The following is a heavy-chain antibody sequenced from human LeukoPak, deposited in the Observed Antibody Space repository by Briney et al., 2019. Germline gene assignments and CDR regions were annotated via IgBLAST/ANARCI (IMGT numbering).Heavy chain of an antibody. CDR3: VRDHDRSGRTDDAFDI. J-gene: IGHJ3*02. D-gene: IGHD3-22*01. V-gene: IGHV1-2*06. CDR1: GYSFTGYY. CDR2: INPNSGDT. Sequence: ASVKVSCMASGYSFTGYYIHWVRQAPGQGLEWMGRINPNSGDTTYAQKFQGRVTVTRDTSISTAYMELSSLTSDDTAVYYCVRDHDRSGRTDDAFDIWGQGTMVTVSS.